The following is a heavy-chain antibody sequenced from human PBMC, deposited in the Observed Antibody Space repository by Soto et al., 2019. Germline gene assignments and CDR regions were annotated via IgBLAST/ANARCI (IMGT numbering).Heavy chain of an antibody. CDR1: GFTFSSYA. CDR2: ISGSGGST. D-gene: IGHD5-18*01. CDR3: TAMVRGWFDP. J-gene: IGHJ5*02. V-gene: IGHV3-23*01. Sequence: EVQLLESGGGLVQPGGSLRLSCAASGFTFSSYAMSWVRQAPGRGLEWVSAISGSGGSTYYADSVKGRFTISRDNSKNTLYLQMNSLRAEDTAVYYCTAMVRGWFDPWGQGTLVTVSS.